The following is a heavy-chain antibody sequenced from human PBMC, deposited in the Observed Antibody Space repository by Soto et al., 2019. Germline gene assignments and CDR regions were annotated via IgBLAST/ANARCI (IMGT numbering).Heavy chain of an antibody. D-gene: IGHD6-6*01. V-gene: IGHV1-18*01. Sequence: ASVKVSCKASGYTFRNYGVNWVRQAPGQGLEWMGWISAYNGDTNYAHNFQGRVTMATDTPTSTAYMELRSLKSDDTAVYYCARDGRQFVPNSDNFEIWGQGTTVTVSS. CDR1: GYTFRNYG. J-gene: IGHJ3*02. CDR2: ISAYNGDT. CDR3: ARDGRQFVPNSDNFEI.